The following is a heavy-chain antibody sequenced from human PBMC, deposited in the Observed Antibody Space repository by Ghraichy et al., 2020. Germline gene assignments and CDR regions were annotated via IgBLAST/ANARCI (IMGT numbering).Heavy chain of an antibody. D-gene: IGHD1-26*01. CDR1: GFTFSGSA. CDR2: IRSKANSYAT. J-gene: IGHJ4*02. CDR3: TRYSGSYTTDY. Sequence: GESLNISCAASGFTFSGSAMHWVRQASGKGLEWVGRIRSKANSYATAYAASVKGRFTISRDDSKNTAYLQMNSLKTEDTAVYYCTRYSGSYTTDYWGQGTLVTVSS. V-gene: IGHV3-73*01.